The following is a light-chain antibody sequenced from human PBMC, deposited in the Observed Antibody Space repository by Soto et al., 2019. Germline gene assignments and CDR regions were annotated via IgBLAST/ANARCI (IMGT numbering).Light chain of an antibody. CDR3: QQHNNWPPWT. CDR1: QNINSD. V-gene: IGKV3-15*01. CDR2: GAS. Sequence: EIVMTQSSATLSVSPGERVILSCRASQNINSDLAWYQQKPGQAPRFLIYGASTRATGIPARFSGSGSGTEFTLTISRLQSEDFAVYYCQQHNNWPPWTFGQGTKVDIK. J-gene: IGKJ1*01.